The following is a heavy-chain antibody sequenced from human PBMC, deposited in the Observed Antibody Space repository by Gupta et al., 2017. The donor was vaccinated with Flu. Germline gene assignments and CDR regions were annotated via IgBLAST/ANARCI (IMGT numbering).Heavy chain of an antibody. V-gene: IGHV5-10-1*01. CDR1: GDNFNKHW. CDR2: IDPSDSDT. CDR3: ARQAYTATSWDFDY. J-gene: IGHJ4*02. D-gene: IGHD2-2*01. Sequence: EVQLVQSGAEVQKPGESLRISCKGSGDNFNKHWISWVRQMPGKGLEWMGKIDPSDSDTRYSPSFQGHVTISVDKSISTAYLQWTSLKASDSAIYYCARQAYTATSWDFDYWGQGTPVTVFS.